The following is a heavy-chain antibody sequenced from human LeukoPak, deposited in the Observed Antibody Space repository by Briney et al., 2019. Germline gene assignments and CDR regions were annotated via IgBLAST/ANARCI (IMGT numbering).Heavy chain of an antibody. D-gene: IGHD6-6*01. J-gene: IGHJ5*02. Sequence: SETLSLTCAVYGGSFSGYYWSWIRQPPGKGLEWIGEINHSGSTNYNPSLKSRVTISVDTSKNQFSLKLSSVAAADTAVYYCARGLPSIAAQRTNWFDPWGQGTLVTVSS. CDR2: INHSGST. CDR1: GGSFSGYY. V-gene: IGHV4-34*01. CDR3: ARGLPSIAAQRTNWFDP.